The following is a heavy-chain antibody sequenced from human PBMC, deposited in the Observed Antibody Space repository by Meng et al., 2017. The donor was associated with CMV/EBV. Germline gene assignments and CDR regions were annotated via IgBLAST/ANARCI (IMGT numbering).Heavy chain of an antibody. V-gene: IGHV3-53*01. J-gene: IGHJ5*02. CDR1: GFTVSSNY. CDR3: ARVPAAEAFDP. Sequence: GESLKISCAASGFTVSSNYMSWVRQAPGKGLEWVSVIYSGGSTYYADSVKGRFTISRDNSKNTLYLQMNSLRAEDTAVYYCARVPAAEAFDPWGQGTLVTSPQ. D-gene: IGHD6-13*01. CDR2: IYSGGST.